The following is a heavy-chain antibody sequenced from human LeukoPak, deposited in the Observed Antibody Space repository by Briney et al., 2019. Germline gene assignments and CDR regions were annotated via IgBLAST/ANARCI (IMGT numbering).Heavy chain of an antibody. V-gene: IGHV1-2*02. CDR2: INPNSGGT. D-gene: IGHD6-13*01. CDR1: GYTFSGYY. Sequence: GASVKVSCKASGYTFSGYYMHWVRQAPGQGLEWMGWINPNSGGTNYAQKFQGRVTMTRDTSISTAYMELSRLRSDDTAVYYCDRGYPLSTTAAGTYFQHWGQGTLVTVSS. J-gene: IGHJ1*01. CDR3: DRGYPLSTTAAGTYFQH.